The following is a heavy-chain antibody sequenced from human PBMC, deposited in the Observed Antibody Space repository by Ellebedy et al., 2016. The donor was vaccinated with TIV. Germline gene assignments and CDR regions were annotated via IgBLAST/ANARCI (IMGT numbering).Heavy chain of an antibody. Sequence: GGSLRLSCAATGFTVSNNYMSWVRQPPGKGLEWLSTLYTDGTAYSADSVRGRFTISSDNAKNSLYLQMKSLRAEDTSLYYCARDRSVVMASDAFDIWGQGTMVTVSS. CDR2: LYTDGTA. J-gene: IGHJ3*02. CDR3: ARDRSVVMASDAFDI. D-gene: IGHD4-23*01. CDR1: GFTVSNNY. V-gene: IGHV3-66*01.